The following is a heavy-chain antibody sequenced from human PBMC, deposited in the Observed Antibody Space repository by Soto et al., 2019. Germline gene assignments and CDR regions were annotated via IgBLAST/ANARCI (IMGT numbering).Heavy chain of an antibody. Sequence: HPGGSLRLSCAASGFTFSSYGMHWVRQAPGKGLEWVAVISYDGSNKYYADSVKGRFTISRDNSKNTLYLQMNSLRAEDTAVYYCAKGMNYYYSGMDVWGQGTTVTVSS. CDR1: GFTFSSYG. J-gene: IGHJ6*02. V-gene: IGHV3-30*18. CDR3: AKGMNYYYSGMDV. CDR2: ISYDGSNK.